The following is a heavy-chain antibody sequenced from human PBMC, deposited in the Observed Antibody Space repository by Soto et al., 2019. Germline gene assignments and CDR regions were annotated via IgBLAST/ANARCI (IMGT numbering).Heavy chain of an antibody. CDR3: ARDQSLPRLATFPLFDAFDI. CDR2: ISSSSSTI. D-gene: IGHD4-17*01. J-gene: IGHJ3*02. CDR1: GFTFSSYS. V-gene: IGHV3-48*01. Sequence: GGSLRLSCAASGFTFSSYSMNWVRQAPGKGLEWVSYISSSSSTIYYADSVKGRFTISRDNAKNSLYLQMNSLRAEDTAVYYCARDQSLPRLATFPLFDAFDIWGQGTMVTVSS.